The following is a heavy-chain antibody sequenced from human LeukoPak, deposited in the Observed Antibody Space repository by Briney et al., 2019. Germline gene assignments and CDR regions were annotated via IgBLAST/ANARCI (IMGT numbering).Heavy chain of an antibody. D-gene: IGHD6-13*01. V-gene: IGHV3-9*01. J-gene: IGHJ6*02. CDR3: AKDIAAAQNYYYYGMDV. Sequence: GGSLRLSCAASGFTFDDYAMHWVRQAPGKGLEWVSGISWNSGSIGYADSVKGRFTISRDNAKNSLYLQMNSLRAEDTALYYSAKDIAAAQNYYYYGMDVWGQGTTVTVSS. CDR2: ISWNSGSI. CDR1: GFTFDDYA.